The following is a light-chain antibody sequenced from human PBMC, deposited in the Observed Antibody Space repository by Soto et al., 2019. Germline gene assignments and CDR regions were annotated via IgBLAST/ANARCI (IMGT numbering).Light chain of an antibody. J-gene: IGKJ4*01. CDR1: QSIATN. CDR3: QHRREWPPGAS. CDR2: DAS. V-gene: IGKV3-11*01. Sequence: EIVLTQSPAILSLSPGEGATLSCRASQSIATNLVWYQQKPGQPPRLLIYDASDRATGIPARFSGSGSGADFTLTISSLEPEDVAVYYCQHRREWPPGASFGGGTKVEI.